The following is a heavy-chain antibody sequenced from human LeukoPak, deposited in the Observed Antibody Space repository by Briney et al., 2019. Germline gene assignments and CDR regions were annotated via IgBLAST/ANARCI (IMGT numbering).Heavy chain of an antibody. D-gene: IGHD3-10*01. CDR2: NYYSGST. CDR3: ARGPPLWFGELDY. J-gene: IGHJ4*02. Sequence: SETLSLTCTVSGGSISSGGYYWSWIRQHPGKGLEWIGYNYYSGSTYYNPSLKSRVTISVDTSKNQFSLKLSSVTAADTAVYYCARGPPLWFGELDYWGQGTLVTVSS. CDR1: GGSISSGGYY. V-gene: IGHV4-31*03.